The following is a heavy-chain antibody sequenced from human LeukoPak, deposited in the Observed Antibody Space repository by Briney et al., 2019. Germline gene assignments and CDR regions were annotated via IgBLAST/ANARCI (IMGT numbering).Heavy chain of an antibody. CDR2: IYYSGST. CDR1: GGSLSSYY. J-gene: IGHJ5*02. V-gene: IGHV4-59*01. Sequence: SETLSLTCTVSGGSLSSYYWSWIRQPPGKGLEWIGYIYYSGSTNYNPSLKSRVTISVDTSKNQFSLKLSSVTAADTAVYYCARVVGARVQYRRFDPWAREPWSPSPQ. D-gene: IGHD1-26*01. CDR3: ARVVGARVQYRRFDP.